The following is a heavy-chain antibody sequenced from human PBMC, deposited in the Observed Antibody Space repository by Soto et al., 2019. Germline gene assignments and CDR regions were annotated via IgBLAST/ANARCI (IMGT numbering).Heavy chain of an antibody. D-gene: IGHD1-20*01. CDR2: ISAYNGNT. CDR3: AMPIYNWNDDGAFDI. J-gene: IGHJ3*02. Sequence: ASVKVSCKASGYTFTSYGISWVRQAPGQGLEWMGWISAYNGNTNYAQKLQGRVTMTTDTSTSTAYMELRSLRSDDTAVYYCAMPIYNWNDDGAFDIWGQGTMVTVSS. CDR1: GYTFTSYG. V-gene: IGHV1-18*01.